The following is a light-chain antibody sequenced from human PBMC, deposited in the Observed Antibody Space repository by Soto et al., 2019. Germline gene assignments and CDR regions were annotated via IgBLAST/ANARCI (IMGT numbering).Light chain of an antibody. J-gene: IGLJ1*01. CDR1: GSDFGDYNS. CDR3: CARTISTAYV. CDR2: DVN. V-gene: IGLV2-14*03. Sequence: QSVLIQPASVSGSPGQAITISCTGTGSDFGDYNSVSWYQHHPGKAPKLVISDVNDRPSGVSDRFSGSKSGNTASLTISGLQAEDEADYYCCARTISTAYVFVTGTKVTVL.